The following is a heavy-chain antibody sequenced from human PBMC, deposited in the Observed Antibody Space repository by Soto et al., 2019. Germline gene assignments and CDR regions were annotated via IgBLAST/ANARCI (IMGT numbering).Heavy chain of an antibody. V-gene: IGHV3-33*08. CDR1: GFTFNTYG. D-gene: IGHD2-15*01. J-gene: IGHJ6*02. Sequence: ESGGGVVQPGGSLRLSCTTSGFTFNTYGMHWVRQAPGKGLEWVAIIWYDGSNKYYADSVKGRFTISRDNSKNTLYRQMNSLRAEDTALYYCARADCTGAYCYSWPFNYGVDVWGQGTTVTVSS. CDR3: ARADCTGAYCYSWPFNYGVDV. CDR2: IWYDGSNK.